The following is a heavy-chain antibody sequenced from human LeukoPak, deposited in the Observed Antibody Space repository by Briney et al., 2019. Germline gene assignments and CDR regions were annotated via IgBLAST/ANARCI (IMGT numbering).Heavy chain of an antibody. CDR2: VSYSGST. Sequence: SETLSLTCTVSGGSISSYYWSWVRKPPGKGLEWIGYVSYSGSTDYNPSLKSRVIISIDTPKNQFSLRLSSVTAADTAVYYCARENDRYGRIDYWGQGTLVTVSS. V-gene: IGHV4-59*01. CDR1: GGSISSYY. J-gene: IGHJ4*02. D-gene: IGHD5-18*01. CDR3: ARENDRYGRIDY.